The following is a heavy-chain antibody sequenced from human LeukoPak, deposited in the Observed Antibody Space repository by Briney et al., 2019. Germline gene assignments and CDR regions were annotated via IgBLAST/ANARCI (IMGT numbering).Heavy chain of an antibody. D-gene: IGHD6-19*01. CDR2: INPNSGGT. CDR1: GYTFTGYY. CDR3: AREGSGWYGGYYYYMDV. J-gene: IGHJ6*03. Sequence: ASVKVSCKASGYTFTGYYMHWVRQAPGQGLEWMGWINPNSGGTNYAQKFQGRVTMTRDTSISTAYMELSRLRSDDTAVYYCAREGSGWYGGYYYYMDVWGKGTTVTVSS. V-gene: IGHV1-2*02.